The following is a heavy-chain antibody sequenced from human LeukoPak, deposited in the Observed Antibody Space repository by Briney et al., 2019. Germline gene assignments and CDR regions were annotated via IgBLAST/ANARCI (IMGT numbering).Heavy chain of an antibody. J-gene: IGHJ3*02. CDR2: IYHSGST. D-gene: IGHD3/OR15-3a*01. Sequence: SETLSLTCAVSGVSISSSNWWSWVRQPPGKGLEWIGEIYHSGSTNYNPSLKSRLTISKDTSKNQFSLKLSSVTAADTAVYFCATSRNVDQFDIWGQGTMVTVSS. V-gene: IGHV4-4*02. CDR1: GVSISSSNW. CDR3: ATSRNVDQFDI.